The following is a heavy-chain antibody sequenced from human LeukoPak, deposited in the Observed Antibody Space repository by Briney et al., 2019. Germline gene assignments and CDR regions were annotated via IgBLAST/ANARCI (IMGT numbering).Heavy chain of an antibody. D-gene: IGHD5-12*01. V-gene: IGHV1-18*01. Sequence: ASVKVSCKASGYIFTSYGISGLGQAAGQGLEWMGWISAYNRTTNSAQKLQGRVTMTTDTSTSTAYMELRSLRSDDTAVYYCAREGVATISGPVYWGQGTLVTVSS. CDR2: ISAYNRTT. CDR3: AREGVATISGPVY. CDR1: GYIFTSYG. J-gene: IGHJ4*02.